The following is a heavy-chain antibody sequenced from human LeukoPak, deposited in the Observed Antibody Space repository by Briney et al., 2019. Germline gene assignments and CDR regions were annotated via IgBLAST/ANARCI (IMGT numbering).Heavy chain of an antibody. Sequence: GGSLRLSCAASGFTFSSYAMSWVRQAPGKGLEWVSAISGSGGSTYYADSVKGRFTISRDNSKNTLYLQMNSLRAGDTAVYYCAKDGSGTVSNFDYWGQGTLVTVSS. J-gene: IGHJ4*02. V-gene: IGHV3-23*01. D-gene: IGHD1-26*01. CDR1: GFTFSSYA. CDR3: AKDGSGTVSNFDY. CDR2: ISGSGGST.